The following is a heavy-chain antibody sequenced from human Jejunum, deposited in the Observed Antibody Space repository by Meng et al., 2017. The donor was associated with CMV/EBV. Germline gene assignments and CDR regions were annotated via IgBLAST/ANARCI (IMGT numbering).Heavy chain of an antibody. J-gene: IGHJ4*02. CDR1: FPLSSYN. CDR3: ARDPDHGHGGSGRCLDS. CDR2: ITGDSNVI. D-gene: IGHD3-10*01. Sequence: FPLSSYNMHWVRQAPGGGLEWVSFITGDSNVIRYADSVKGRFSISRDNAKNSLYLQMNSLRAADTALYYCARDPDHGHGGSGRCLDSWGQGTLVTVSS. V-gene: IGHV3-21*01.